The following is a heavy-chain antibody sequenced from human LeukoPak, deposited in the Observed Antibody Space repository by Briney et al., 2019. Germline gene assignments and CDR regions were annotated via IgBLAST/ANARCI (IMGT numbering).Heavy chain of an antibody. CDR1: GTTFTTRA. J-gene: IGHJ5*02. CDR3: ATTYIYNGIPGWFDP. D-gene: IGHD1-14*01. V-gene: IGHV3-23*01. CDR2: IRDSGVVT. Sequence: LTGGSLRLSCVASGTTFTTRAMSWVRQISGKGLEWVSSIRDSGVVTHYADSVQGRFTISRDNSKNTLYLHMDNLRVADTAVYYCATTYIYNGIPGWFDPWGQGTQVTVSS.